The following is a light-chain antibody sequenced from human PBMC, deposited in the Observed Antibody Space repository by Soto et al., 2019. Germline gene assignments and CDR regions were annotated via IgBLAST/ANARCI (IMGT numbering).Light chain of an antibody. CDR1: SSNIGTNT. CDR2: NNN. Sequence: QAVVTQPPSASGTPGQRVTISCSGSSSNIGTNTVSWYQHLPGTAPKLLIYNNNQRPSGVPVRFSGSKSGTSASLAISGLQSEDEADYYCAAWDDSLSGHFVFGTGTKLTVL. J-gene: IGLJ1*01. V-gene: IGLV1-44*01. CDR3: AAWDDSLSGHFV.